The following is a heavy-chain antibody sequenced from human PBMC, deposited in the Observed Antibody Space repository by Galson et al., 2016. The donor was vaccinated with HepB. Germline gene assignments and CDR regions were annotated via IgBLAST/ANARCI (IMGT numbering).Heavy chain of an antibody. Sequence: TLSLTCIVSGGSISNDFYYWSWIRQHPGKGLEWIGYIHYSGNTYYNPSLKTRVIISLDTSKSQFTLKLSSGTAADTAVYYCARQPGRNNWFDPWGQGTLVTVSS. CDR3: ARQPGRNNWFDP. CDR1: GGSISNDFYY. J-gene: IGHJ5*02. V-gene: IGHV4-31*03. CDR2: IHYSGNT.